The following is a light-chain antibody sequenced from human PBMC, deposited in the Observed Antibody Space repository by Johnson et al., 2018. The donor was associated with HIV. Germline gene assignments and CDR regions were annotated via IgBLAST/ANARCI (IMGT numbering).Light chain of an antibody. CDR2: ENN. Sequence: QSVLTQPPSVSAAPGQKDTISCSGSSSNIGNNYVSWYQQFPGTAPKLLIYENNKRPSGIPDRFSGSKSGTSVTLDITGLQTGDEADYYCGTWDSSLSVYVFGTGTKVTVL. J-gene: IGLJ1*01. CDR3: GTWDSSLSVYV. CDR1: SSNIGNNY. V-gene: IGLV1-51*02.